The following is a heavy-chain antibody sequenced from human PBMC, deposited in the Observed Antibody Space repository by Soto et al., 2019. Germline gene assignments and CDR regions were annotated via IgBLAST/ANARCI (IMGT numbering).Heavy chain of an antibody. Sequence: QVQLVQSGDEVKKPGASVNVSCKASGYTFTTYGISWVRQAPGQGLEWLAWISTYNGNTKSAQKVQGRVTMTTDTSTSTAYMELRTLRSDDTAVYYCARADSGGGYGMDVWGQGTTVTVSS. D-gene: IGHD2-15*01. CDR1: GYTFTTYG. CDR3: ARADSGGGYGMDV. CDR2: ISTYNGNT. V-gene: IGHV1-18*01. J-gene: IGHJ6*02.